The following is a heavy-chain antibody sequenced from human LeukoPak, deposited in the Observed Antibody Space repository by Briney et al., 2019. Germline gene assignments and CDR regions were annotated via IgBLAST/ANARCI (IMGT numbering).Heavy chain of an antibody. V-gene: IGHV4-31*03. CDR3: ARTYYDVSTGYPGYYFDY. J-gene: IGHJ4*02. CDR2: IYYRGST. D-gene: IGHD3-9*01. Sequence: SETLSLTCTVSGGSISSRGYYWSWIRQHAGKGREWIGYIYYRGSTYFNPSLKSRITISVDTSKNQFSLTLSSVTAADAAVYFCARTYYDVSTGYPGYYFDYWGQGTLVTVSS. CDR1: GGSISSRGYY.